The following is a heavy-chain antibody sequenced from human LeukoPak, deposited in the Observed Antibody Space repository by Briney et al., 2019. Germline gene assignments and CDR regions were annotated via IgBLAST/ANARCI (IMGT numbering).Heavy chain of an antibody. CDR1: GFTFSTSW. Sequence: PGGSLRLSCAASGFTFSTSWMSWVRQAPGKGLEWVANIGQDGSEKNHVDSVKGRFTISRDNAKNSLFLQMNRLRVEDTALSYCALVRNKGATDYWGEGTLVTVSS. CDR3: ALVRNKGATDY. V-gene: IGHV3-7*01. J-gene: IGHJ4*02. D-gene: IGHD1-26*01. CDR2: IGQDGSEK.